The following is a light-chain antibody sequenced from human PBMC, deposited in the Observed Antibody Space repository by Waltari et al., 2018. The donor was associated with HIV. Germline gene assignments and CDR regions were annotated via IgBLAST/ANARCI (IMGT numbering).Light chain of an antibody. CDR3: SSYVGSNRV. V-gene: IGLV2-8*01. CDR1: SSAVGAYNY. CDR2: EVN. Sequence: QSALTQPPSASGSPGQSVTISCTGISSAVGAYNYVSWYQQHPGKAPQLMIYEVNKRPSGVPDRFSGSKSGNTASLTVSGLQAEDEADYYCSSYVGSNRVFGGGTKLTVL. J-gene: IGLJ3*02.